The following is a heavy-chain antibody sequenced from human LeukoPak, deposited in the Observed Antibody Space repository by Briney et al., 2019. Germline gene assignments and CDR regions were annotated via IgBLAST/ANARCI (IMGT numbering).Heavy chain of an antibody. CDR1: GFTFSSYA. D-gene: IGHD6-19*01. J-gene: IGHJ4*02. CDR2: ISYDGSNK. Sequence: GGSLRLSCAASGFTFSSYAMHWVRQAPGKGLEWVAVISYDGSNKYYADSVKGRFTISRDNSKNTLYLQMNSLRAEDTAVYYCARKSSGWYDYWGQGTLVTVSP. V-gene: IGHV3-30*04. CDR3: ARKSSGWYDY.